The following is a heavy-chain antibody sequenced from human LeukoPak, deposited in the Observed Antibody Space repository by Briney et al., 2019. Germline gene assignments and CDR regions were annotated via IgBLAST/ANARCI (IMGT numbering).Heavy chain of an antibody. D-gene: IGHD6-19*01. CDR1: GYILSAIS. Sequence: GASVKVSCKVSGYILSAISMHWVRQSPGKGLEWMGGLDPGQGETVYAQKFQGRVTMTEDTSTDTAYMELSSLRSEDTAVYYCVTGITVAGTKYYFDYWGQGILVTVSS. J-gene: IGHJ4*02. CDR2: LDPGQGET. CDR3: VTGITVAGTKYYFDY. V-gene: IGHV1-24*01.